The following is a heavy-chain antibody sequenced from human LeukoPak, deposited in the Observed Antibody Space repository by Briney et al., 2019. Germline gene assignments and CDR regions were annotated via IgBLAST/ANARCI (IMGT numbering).Heavy chain of an antibody. J-gene: IGHJ4*02. CDR1: GYTFTDSY. CDR3: TREGRVGVPFDY. V-gene: IGHV1-2*02. D-gene: IGHD2-15*01. Sequence: ASLKVSCKTSGYTFTDSYMHWVRQAPGQGLEWIGWINPNAGDTTYAQGFHGRVTMTRDTSISTVYMVLNSLKLDDTAVYYCTREGRVGVPFDYWGQGTLVTVSS. CDR2: INPNAGDT.